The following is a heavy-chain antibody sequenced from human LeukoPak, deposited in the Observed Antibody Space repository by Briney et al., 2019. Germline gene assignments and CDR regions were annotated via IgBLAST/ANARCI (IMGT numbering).Heavy chain of an antibody. Sequence: GGSLRLSCAASGFTFSSYEMNWVRQAPGKGLEWVSYISSSGSTIYNADSVKGRFTISRDNAKHSLYLQMNRLRAEDTAVYYCARTSRSGYSYGLFDYWGQGTLVTVSS. D-gene: IGHD5-18*01. CDR3: ARTSRSGYSYGLFDY. CDR1: GFTFSSYE. V-gene: IGHV3-48*03. J-gene: IGHJ4*02. CDR2: ISSSGSTI.